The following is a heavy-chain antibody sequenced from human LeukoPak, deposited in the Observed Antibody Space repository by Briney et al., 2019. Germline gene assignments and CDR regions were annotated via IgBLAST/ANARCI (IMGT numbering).Heavy chain of an antibody. V-gene: IGHV3-53*01. Sequence: GGSLRLSCAASGFSVSNNYMSWVRQAPGKGLEWVSVIYSGGNTDYAVSVKGRFAISRDFPRNTVYLQMNSLRGEDTAVYYCATQNSNYYDSSGTMLDAFDIWGQGTMVTVSS. CDR2: IYSGGNT. J-gene: IGHJ3*02. D-gene: IGHD3-22*01. CDR1: GFSVSNNY. CDR3: ATQNSNYYDSSGTMLDAFDI.